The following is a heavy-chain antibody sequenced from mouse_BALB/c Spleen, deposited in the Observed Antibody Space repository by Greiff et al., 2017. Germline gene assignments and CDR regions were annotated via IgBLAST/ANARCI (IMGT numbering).Heavy chain of an antibody. V-gene: IGHV5-17*02. Sequence: EVKLVESGGGLVQPGGSRKLSCAASGFTFSSFGMHWVRQAPEKGLEWVAYISSGSSTIYYADTVKGRFTISRDNPKNTLFLQMSSLKSEDTAMYYCARVYGNYGIYFDYWGQGTTLTVSS. J-gene: IGHJ2*01. CDR2: ISSGSSTI. CDR3: ARVYGNYGIYFDY. CDR1: GFTFSSFG. D-gene: IGHD2-1*01.